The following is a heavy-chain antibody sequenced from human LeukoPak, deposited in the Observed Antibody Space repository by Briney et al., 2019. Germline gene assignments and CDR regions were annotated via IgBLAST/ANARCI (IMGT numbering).Heavy chain of an antibody. J-gene: IGHJ6*03. D-gene: IGHD5-24*01. CDR3: ARRGQMATAYHYYYYMDV. CDR2: INHSGST. CDR1: GGSFSGYY. V-gene: IGHV4-34*01. Sequence: PSETLSLTCAVYGGSFSGYYWSWIRQPPGKGLEWIGEINHSGSTNYNPSLKSRVTISVDTSKNQFSLKLSSVTAADTAVYYCARRGQMATAYHYYYYMDVWGKGTTVTVSS.